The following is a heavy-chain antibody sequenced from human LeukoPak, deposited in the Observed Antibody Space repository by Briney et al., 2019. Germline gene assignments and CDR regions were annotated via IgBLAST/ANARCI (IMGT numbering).Heavy chain of an antibody. CDR3: ARGLPAAMGGDAFDI. V-gene: IGHV3-30*04. Sequence: GGSLRLSCAASGFTFSSYAMHWVRQAPGKGREGVAVISYDGSNKYYADSVKGRFTISRDNSKNTLYLQMNSLRAEDTAVYYCARGLPAAMGGDAFDIWGQGTMVTVSS. CDR1: GFTFSSYA. J-gene: IGHJ3*02. D-gene: IGHD2-2*01. CDR2: ISYDGSNK.